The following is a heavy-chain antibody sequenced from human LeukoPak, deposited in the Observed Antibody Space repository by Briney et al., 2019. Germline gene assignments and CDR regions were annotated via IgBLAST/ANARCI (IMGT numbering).Heavy chain of an antibody. CDR2: THYSGET. J-gene: IGHJ4*02. Sequence: PSETLSLTCTVSGFYIYTGGYYWGWIRRPPGKGLEWIGTTHYSGETFHNPTLKSRVTMSVDTSRNHFSLRLDSVTAADTAVYYCARQTTGSFQWTFDNWGLGTLVTVSS. CDR1: GFYIYTGGYY. V-gene: IGHV4-39*02. CDR3: ARQTTGSFQWTFDN. D-gene: IGHD1-26*01.